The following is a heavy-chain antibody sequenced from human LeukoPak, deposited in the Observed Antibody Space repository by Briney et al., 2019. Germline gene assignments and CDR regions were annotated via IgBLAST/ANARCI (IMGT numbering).Heavy chain of an antibody. CDR3: ARDYWNYGWFDP. V-gene: IGHV1-69*06. D-gene: IGHD1-7*01. CDR1: GYTFTSYG. J-gene: IGHJ5*02. Sequence: SVKVSCKASGYTFTSYGISWVRQAPGQGLEWMGGIIPIFGTANYAQKFQGRVTITADKSTSTAYMELSSLRSEDTAVYYCARDYWNYGWFDPWGQGTLVTVSS. CDR2: IIPIFGTA.